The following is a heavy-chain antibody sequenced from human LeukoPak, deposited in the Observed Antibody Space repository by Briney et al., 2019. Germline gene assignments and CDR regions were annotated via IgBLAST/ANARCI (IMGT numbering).Heavy chain of an antibody. V-gene: IGHV4-4*02. J-gene: IGHJ4*02. Sequence: SETLSLTCTVSGDSINSLDLWSWVRQPPGRGLEWIGEMYLSGTTHFNPSVKSRVTISIDKSKNQFFLNLSSVTAADTAVYYCAGLVGRYSSGLYYYYFDYWGQGTLVTVSS. CDR2: MYLSGTT. D-gene: IGHD3-22*01. CDR1: GDSINSLDL. CDR3: AGLVGRYSSGLYYYYFDY.